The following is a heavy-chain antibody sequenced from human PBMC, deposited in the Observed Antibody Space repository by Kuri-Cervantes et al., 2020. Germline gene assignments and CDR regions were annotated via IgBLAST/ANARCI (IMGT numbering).Heavy chain of an antibody. J-gene: IGHJ4*02. D-gene: IGHD5-12*01. V-gene: IGHV3-33*01. CDR3: ARESGPPRRGYSGYESGPLFDY. CDR1: GFTFSSYG. CDR2: IWYDGSNK. Sequence: LSLTCAASGFTFSSYGMHWVRQAPGKGLEWVAVIWYDGSNKYYADSVKGRFTISRDNSKNTLYLQMNSLRAEDTAVYYCARESGPPRRGYSGYESGPLFDYWGQGTLVTVSS.